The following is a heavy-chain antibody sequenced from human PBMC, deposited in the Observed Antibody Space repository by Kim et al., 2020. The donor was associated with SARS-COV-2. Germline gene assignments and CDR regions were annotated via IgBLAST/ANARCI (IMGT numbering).Heavy chain of an antibody. J-gene: IGHJ4*02. Sequence: YTPSLKSRVTISVDTSKNQFSLKLSSVTAADTAVYYCARGGHYDTLFDYWGQGTLVTDSS. V-gene: IGHV4-59*09. CDR3: ARGGHYDTLFDY. D-gene: IGHD3-9*01.